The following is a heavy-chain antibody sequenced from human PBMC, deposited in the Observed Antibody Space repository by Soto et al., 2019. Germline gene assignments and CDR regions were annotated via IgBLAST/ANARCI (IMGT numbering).Heavy chain of an antibody. D-gene: IGHD6-13*01. CDR2: VSFDGSNK. Sequence: QVQLVESGGGVVQPGRSLRLSCAASGFTFSTHAMHWVRQARGKGLECVAIVSFDGSNKYYADSVKGRFTISRDNSKNTLYLQMSGLTPEDTAFYYCARDQTGITTAGGGRIDHWGQGTLVTVSS. CDR1: GFTFSTHA. V-gene: IGHV3-30-3*01. CDR3: ARDQTGITTAGGGRIDH. J-gene: IGHJ4*02.